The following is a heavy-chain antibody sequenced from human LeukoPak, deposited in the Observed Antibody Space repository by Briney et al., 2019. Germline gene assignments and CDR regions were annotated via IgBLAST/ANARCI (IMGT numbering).Heavy chain of an antibody. Sequence: QPGRSLRLSCAASGFTFSSYAMHWVRQAPGKGLEWVAVISYDGSNKYYADSVKGRFTISRDNSKNTLYLQMNSLRADDTAVYYCAREGYEALYDYVWGSYRSWFDPWGQGTLVTVSS. V-gene: IGHV3-30*04. D-gene: IGHD3-16*02. CDR1: GFTFSSYA. CDR2: ISYDGSNK. J-gene: IGHJ5*02. CDR3: AREGYEALYDYVWGSYRSWFDP.